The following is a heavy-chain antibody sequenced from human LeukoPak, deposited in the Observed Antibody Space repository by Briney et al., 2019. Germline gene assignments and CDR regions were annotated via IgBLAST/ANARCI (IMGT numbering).Heavy chain of an antibody. D-gene: IGHD6-13*01. J-gene: IGHJ4*02. V-gene: IGHV3-66*01. CDR2: IYSGGST. CDR3: AREPGIAAAGVDY. Sequence: GGSLRLSCAASGFTVSSNYMSLVRQAPGKGLEWVSVIYSGGSTYYADSVKGRFTISRDNSKNTLYLQMNSLRAEDTAVYYCAREPGIAAAGVDYWGQGNLVTVSS. CDR1: GFTVSSNY.